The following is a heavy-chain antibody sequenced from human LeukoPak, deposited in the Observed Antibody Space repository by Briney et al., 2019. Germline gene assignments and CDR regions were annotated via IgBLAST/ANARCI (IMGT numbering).Heavy chain of an antibody. CDR1: GGSISSSSYY. V-gene: IGHV4-39*07. CDR2: IYYSGST. CDR3: ARLRIVGATLSWFDP. D-gene: IGHD1-26*01. Sequence: PSETLSLTCTVSGGSISSSSYYWGWIRQPPGKVLEWIGSIYYSGSTYYNPSLKSRVTISVDTSKNQFSLKLSSVTAADTAVYYCARLRIVGATLSWFDPWGQGTLVTVSS. J-gene: IGHJ5*02.